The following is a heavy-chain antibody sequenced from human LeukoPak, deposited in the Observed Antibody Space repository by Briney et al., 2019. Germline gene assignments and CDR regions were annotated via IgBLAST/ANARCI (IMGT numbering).Heavy chain of an antibody. J-gene: IGHJ4*02. CDR3: AREREYYYDSSGYPTHYFDY. CDR1: GFTFSSYS. D-gene: IGHD3-22*01. Sequence: GGSLRLSCAASGFTFSSYSMNWVRQAPGKGLEWVSSISSISSYIYYADSVKGRFTISRDNAKNSLYLQMNSLRAEDTAVYYCAREREYYYDSSGYPTHYFDYWGQGTLVTVSS. V-gene: IGHV3-21*01. CDR2: ISSISSYI.